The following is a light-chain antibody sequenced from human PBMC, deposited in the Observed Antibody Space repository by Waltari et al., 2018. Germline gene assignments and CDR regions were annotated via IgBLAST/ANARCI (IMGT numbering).Light chain of an antibody. CDR1: SLRTSY. CDR3: SSRNGRANQVV. J-gene: IGLJ3*02. V-gene: IGLV3-19*01. CDR2: GKD. Sequence: SSELTQDSGVSVALGQTIRFTCQGDSLRTSYASWYQLKPGQAPVLVTYGKDRRPSGIPDRISGYSSGTTSSLTLTGAQAEDEADYYCSSRNGRANQVVFAGGTKVTVL.